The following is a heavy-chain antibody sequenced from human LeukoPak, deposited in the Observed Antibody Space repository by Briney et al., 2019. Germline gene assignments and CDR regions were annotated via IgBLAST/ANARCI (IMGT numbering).Heavy chain of an antibody. CDR1: GFIVSNNY. CDR2: INQDESER. V-gene: IGHV3-7*01. D-gene: IGHD6-19*01. J-gene: IGHJ3*01. Sequence: GGSLRLSCVASGFIVSNNYMSWVRQAPGKGLEWVANINQDESERNYVDSVKGRFTISRDNAKNSLDLQMNSLRAEDTAVYYCARYGNGEWLAHYAFDVWGQGTMVTVAS. CDR3: ARYGNGEWLAHYAFDV.